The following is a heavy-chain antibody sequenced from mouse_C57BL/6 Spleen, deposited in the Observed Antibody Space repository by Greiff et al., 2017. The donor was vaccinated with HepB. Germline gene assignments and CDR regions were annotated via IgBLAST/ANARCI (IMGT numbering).Heavy chain of an antibody. V-gene: IGHV5-4*01. D-gene: IGHD1-1*01. J-gene: IGHJ3*01. CDR1: GFTFSSYA. Sequence: VQLKESGGGLVKPGGSLKLSCAASGFTFSSYAMSWVRQTPEKRLEWVATISDGGSYTYYPDNVKGRFTISRDNAKNNLYLQMSHLKSEDTAMYYCARGDGSSFLFAYWGQGTLVTVSA. CDR3: ARGDGSSFLFAY. CDR2: ISDGGSYT.